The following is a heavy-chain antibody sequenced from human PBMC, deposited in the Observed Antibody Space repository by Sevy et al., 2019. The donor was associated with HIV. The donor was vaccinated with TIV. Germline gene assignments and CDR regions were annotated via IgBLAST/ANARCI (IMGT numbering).Heavy chain of an antibody. V-gene: IGHV1-69*13. D-gene: IGHD6-19*01. Sequence: ASVKVSCKASGGTFSSYGISCVRQAPGQGLEWMGGIIPILGTVNYAQKFRGRVTITADESTKTAYMELSSLRSEDTAVYYCARGGGNGWYYFDYWGQETLVTVSS. CDR2: IIPILGTV. J-gene: IGHJ4*02. CDR1: GGTFSSYG. CDR3: ARGGGNGWYYFDY.